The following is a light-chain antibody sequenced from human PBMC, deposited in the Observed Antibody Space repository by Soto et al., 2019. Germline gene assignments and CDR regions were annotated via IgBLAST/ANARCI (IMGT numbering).Light chain of an antibody. CDR3: QHRANWLGT. Sequence: EIVLTQSPATLSLSPGERATLSCRASQSVGSFLAWYQQKSGQTPRLLIYDASNRVTGIPARFSGSGSGTDFTLTISSLEPVDFAVYYCQHRANWLGTFGPGTKVDMK. J-gene: IGKJ3*01. V-gene: IGKV3-11*01. CDR2: DAS. CDR1: QSVGSF.